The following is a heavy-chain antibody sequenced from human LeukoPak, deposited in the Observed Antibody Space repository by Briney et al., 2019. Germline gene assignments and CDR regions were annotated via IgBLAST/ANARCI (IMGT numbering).Heavy chain of an antibody. D-gene: IGHD5-12*01. CDR2: ISSIGSIT. J-gene: IGHJ4*02. CDR1: GFTFNDYY. Sequence: GGSLRLSCAASGFTFNDYYMSWIRQAPGKGLEWVSYISSIGSITHYGDSVQGRFTISRDNAKNSLYLQMNSLRAEDTAVYYCARDRDTGRVGTTDFDYWGQGTLVTVSS. CDR3: ARDRDTGRVGTTDFDY. V-gene: IGHV3-11*04.